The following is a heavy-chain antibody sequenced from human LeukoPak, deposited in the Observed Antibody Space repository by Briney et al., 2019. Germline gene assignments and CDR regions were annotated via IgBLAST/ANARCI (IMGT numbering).Heavy chain of an antibody. D-gene: IGHD3-3*01. CDR3: ARATSPTYYDFWSGYYSYWYFDL. CDR2: ISAYNGNT. Sequence: ASVKVSCKASGYTFTSYGISWVRQAPGQGLEWMGWISAYNGNTNYAQELQGRVTMTTDTSTSTAYMELRSLRSDDTAVYYCARATSPTYYDFWSGYYSYWYFDLWGRGTLVTVSS. V-gene: IGHV1-18*01. J-gene: IGHJ2*01. CDR1: GYTFTSYG.